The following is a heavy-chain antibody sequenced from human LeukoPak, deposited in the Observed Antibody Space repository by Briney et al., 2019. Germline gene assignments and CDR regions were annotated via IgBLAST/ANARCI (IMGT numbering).Heavy chain of an antibody. CDR1: GSTFSSYA. J-gene: IGHJ6*03. CDR2: ISYDGSNK. D-gene: IGHD3-10*01. Sequence: PGRSLRLSCAASGSTFSSYAMHWVRQAPGKGLEWVAVISYDGSNKYYADSVKGRFTISRDNSKNTLYLQMNSLRAEDTAVYYCARAEGSGTNYYYYMDVWGKGTTVTVSS. V-gene: IGHV3-30-3*01. CDR3: ARAEGSGTNYYYYMDV.